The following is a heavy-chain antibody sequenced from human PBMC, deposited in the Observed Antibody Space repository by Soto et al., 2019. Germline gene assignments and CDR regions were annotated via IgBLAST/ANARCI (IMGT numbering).Heavy chain of an antibody. CDR1: GGTFSNYG. V-gene: IGHV1-69*13. CDR2: VIPLFGAA. CDR3: AREQHDPYDAIRYYSNWFDP. D-gene: IGHD3-22*01. J-gene: IGHJ5*02. Sequence: ASVRVSCKASGGTFSNYGINWVRQAPGQGLEWMGGVIPLFGAANYAQKFQGRVTITADASTSMVYMQLSSLRSEDTAVYYCAREQHDPYDAIRYYSNWFDPCGQGTLVTLS.